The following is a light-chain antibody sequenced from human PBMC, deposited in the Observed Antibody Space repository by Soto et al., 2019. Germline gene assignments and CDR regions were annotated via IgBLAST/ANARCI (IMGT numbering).Light chain of an antibody. V-gene: IGLV2-14*01. CDR2: EVS. J-gene: IGLJ1*01. CDR3: SSYTSSSTYV. CDR1: SSDVGGYNY. Sequence: QSALTQPASVSGSPGQSITISCTGTSSDVGGYNYVSWYQQHPGKAPKLMIYEVSNRPSGVSNRFSGSKSGNTASLTISGLQAEDEADYYCSSYTSSSTYVFGPGTKAIVL.